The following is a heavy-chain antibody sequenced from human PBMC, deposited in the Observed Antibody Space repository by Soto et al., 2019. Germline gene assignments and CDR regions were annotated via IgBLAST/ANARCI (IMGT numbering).Heavy chain of an antibody. CDR1: GGSISSPDW. D-gene: IGHD3-10*01. V-gene: IGHV4-4*02. CDR3: ARGPPPGHYYGSGTSY. J-gene: IGHJ4*02. CDR2: IYHTGTT. Sequence: SETLSLTCAVSGGSISSPDWWSWVRQPPGKGLEWIGEIYHTGTTNYNPSLQSRVTISVDKSKNQFSLTLSSVTAADTAVYFCARGPPPGHYYGSGTSYWGPGTLVTVPS.